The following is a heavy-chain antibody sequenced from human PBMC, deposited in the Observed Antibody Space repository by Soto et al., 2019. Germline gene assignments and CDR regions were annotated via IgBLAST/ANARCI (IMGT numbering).Heavy chain of an antibody. CDR2: IYWDDDK. Sequence: QITLNESGPTVVNPTEPLTLTCTFSGFSLTTSGVGVGWVRQSPGKALEWLAFIYWDDDKRYSTSLKSRLTNTKDTTKNQVILTMANVDPADTATYYCAHRVLRAVFGLVTTTAIYFDFWGQGTPVAVSS. CDR3: AHRVLRAVFGLVTTTAIYFDF. CDR1: GFSLTTSGVG. V-gene: IGHV2-5*02. J-gene: IGHJ4*02. D-gene: IGHD3-3*01.